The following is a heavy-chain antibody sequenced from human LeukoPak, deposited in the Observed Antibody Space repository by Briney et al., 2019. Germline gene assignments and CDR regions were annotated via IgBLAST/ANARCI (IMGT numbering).Heavy chain of an antibody. D-gene: IGHD3-10*01. V-gene: IGHV3-33*01. J-gene: IGHJ4*02. Sequence: GRSLRLSCAASGFTFSSYGMHWVRQAPGKGLEWMAVIWYDGSNKYYADSVKGRFTISRDNSKNTLYLQMNSLRAEDTAVYYCARVMVRGVNDYDYWGQGTLVTVSS. CDR2: IWYDGSNK. CDR1: GFTFSSYG. CDR3: ARVMVRGVNDYDY.